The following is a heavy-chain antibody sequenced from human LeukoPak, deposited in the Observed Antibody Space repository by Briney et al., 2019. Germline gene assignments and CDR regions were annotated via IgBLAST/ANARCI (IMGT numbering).Heavy chain of an antibody. J-gene: IGHJ4*02. D-gene: IGHD2-8*01. CDR3: ARVNVMAATENFDY. V-gene: IGHV3-21*01. Sequence: TGGSLRLSCAASGFIFDSYTMNWVRQAPGKGLEWVSSISSRSASIYYADSVRGRFTISRDNAKNSLYLQLNSLRAEDTAVYYCARVNVMAATENFDYWGQGTRVTVSS. CDR2: ISSRSASI. CDR1: GFIFDSYT.